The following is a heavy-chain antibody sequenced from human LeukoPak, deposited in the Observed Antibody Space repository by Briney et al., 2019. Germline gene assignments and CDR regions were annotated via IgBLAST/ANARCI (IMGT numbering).Heavy chain of an antibody. J-gene: IGHJ4*02. CDR2: IYYSGST. V-gene: IGHV4-59*01. D-gene: IGHD3-10*01. Sequence: PSETLSLTCPGSGGSISSYYWSWIRQPPGKGLEWIGYIYYSGSTSYNPSLKSRVTISVDTSKNQFSLKLSSVTAADTAVYHCARDQSGGYYFDYWGQGTLVTVSS. CDR1: GGSISSYY. CDR3: ARDQSGGYYFDY.